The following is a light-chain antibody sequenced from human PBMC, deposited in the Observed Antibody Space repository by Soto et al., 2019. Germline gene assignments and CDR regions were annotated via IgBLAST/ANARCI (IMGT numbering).Light chain of an antibody. Sequence: QSVLTQPPSASGSPGQSVTISCTGTSSDVGAYNYVSWYQQHPGKVPRLIIYEVAKRPSGVPDRFSGSKSGNTASLTVSGLQAEDEADYYCSSHGGNNNFLVFGGVTKLTVL. CDR3: SSHGGNNNFLV. CDR2: EVA. CDR1: SSDVGAYNY. J-gene: IGLJ3*02. V-gene: IGLV2-8*01.